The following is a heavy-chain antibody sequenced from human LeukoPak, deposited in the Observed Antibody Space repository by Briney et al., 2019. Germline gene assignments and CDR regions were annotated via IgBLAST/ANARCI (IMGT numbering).Heavy chain of an antibody. J-gene: IGHJ4*02. Sequence: SETLSLTCAVYGGSFSGYYWSWIRQPAGKGLEWIGRIYTSGSTNYNPSLKSRVTISVDTSKNQFSLKLSSVTAADTAVYYCARLNSRKKMGIDYWGQGTLVTVSS. CDR2: IYTSGST. CDR1: GGSFSGYY. CDR3: ARLNSRKKMGIDY. D-gene: IGHD2/OR15-2a*01. V-gene: IGHV4-59*10.